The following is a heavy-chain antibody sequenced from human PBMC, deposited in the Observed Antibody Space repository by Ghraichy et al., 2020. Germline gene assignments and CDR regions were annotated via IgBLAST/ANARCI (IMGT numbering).Heavy chain of an antibody. CDR3: ARGGFYSTSPLDY. CDR1: GYIFSTDW. Sequence: GGSLRLSCAASGYIFSTDWMHWVRQAPQKGLVWVSRINSDGISKNYADSVKGRFTISRDNAKNTLYLQMNSLRAEDTGVYYCARGGFYSTSPLDYWGQGTLVTVSS. D-gene: IGHD6-6*01. CDR2: INSDGISK. V-gene: IGHV3-74*01. J-gene: IGHJ4*02.